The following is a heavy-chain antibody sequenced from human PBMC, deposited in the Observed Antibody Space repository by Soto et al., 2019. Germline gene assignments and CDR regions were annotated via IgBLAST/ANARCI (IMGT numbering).Heavy chain of an antibody. CDR1: GFTFSSYG. J-gene: IGHJ6*02. Sequence: RAGSLSLSFAASGFTFSSYGMHWVRQAPGPGLEWVAVIWYDGSNKYYADSVKGRFTISRDNSKNTLYLQMNSLRAEDTAVYYCARGTLRSLEWLPQNLYGMDVWAQGTTVTVSS. CDR3: ARGTLRSLEWLPQNLYGMDV. CDR2: IWYDGSNK. V-gene: IGHV3-33*01. D-gene: IGHD3-3*01.